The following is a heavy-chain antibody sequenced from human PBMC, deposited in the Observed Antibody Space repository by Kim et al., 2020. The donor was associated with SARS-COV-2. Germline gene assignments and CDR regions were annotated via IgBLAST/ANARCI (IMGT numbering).Heavy chain of an antibody. CDR1: GFTFDDYA. Sequence: GGSLRLSCAASGFTFDDYAMHWVRQAPGKGLEWVSGISWNSGSIGYADSVKGRFTISRDNAKNSLYLQMNSLRAEDTALYYCAKDIGADIVVVPAAMWGYFDCWGQGTLVTVSS. D-gene: IGHD2-2*01. J-gene: IGHJ4*02. V-gene: IGHV3-9*01. CDR3: AKDIGADIVVVPAAMWGYFDC. CDR2: ISWNSGSI.